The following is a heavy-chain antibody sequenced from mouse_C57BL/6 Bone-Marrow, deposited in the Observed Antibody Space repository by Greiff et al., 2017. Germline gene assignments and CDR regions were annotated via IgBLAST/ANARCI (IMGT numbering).Heavy chain of an antibody. CDR3: TTRLLRPFAY. Sequence: VHVKQSGAELVRPGASVKLSCTASGFNIKDDYMHWVKQRPEQGLEWIGWIDPENGDTEYASKFQGKATITADTSSNTAYLQLSSLTSEDTAVYYCTTRLLRPFAYWGQGTLVTVSA. CDR1: GFNIKDDY. CDR2: IDPENGDT. J-gene: IGHJ3*01. V-gene: IGHV14-4*01. D-gene: IGHD2-3*01.